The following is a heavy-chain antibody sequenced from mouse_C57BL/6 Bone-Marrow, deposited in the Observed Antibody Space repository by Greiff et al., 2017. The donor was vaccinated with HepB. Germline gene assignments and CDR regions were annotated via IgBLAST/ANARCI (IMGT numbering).Heavy chain of an antibody. V-gene: IGHV1-69*01. J-gene: IGHJ3*01. CDR1: GYTFTSYW. Sequence: QVQLQQPGAELVMPGASVKLSCKASGYTFTSYWMHWVKQRPGQGLEWIGEIDPSDSYTNYNQKFKGKSTLTVDKSSSTAYMQLSSLTSEDSAVYFCARKRAWFAYWGQGTLVTVSA. CDR3: ARKRAWFAY. CDR2: IDPSDSYT.